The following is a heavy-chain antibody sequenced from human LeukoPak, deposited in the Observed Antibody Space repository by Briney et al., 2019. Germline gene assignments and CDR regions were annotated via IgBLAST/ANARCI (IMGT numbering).Heavy chain of an antibody. CDR3: AKRGVVIRVILVGFHKEAYYFDS. J-gene: IGHJ4*02. D-gene: IGHD3-22*01. Sequence: GGSLRLSCAASGFTFSNAWMNWVRQAPGKGLEWVGRIKSKTDGGTTDYAAPVKGRFTISRDDSKNTLYLQMNSLKTEDTAVYFCAKRGVVIRVILVGFHKEAYYFDSWGQGALVTVSS. V-gene: IGHV3-15*05. CDR1: GFTFSNAW. CDR2: IKSKTDGGTT.